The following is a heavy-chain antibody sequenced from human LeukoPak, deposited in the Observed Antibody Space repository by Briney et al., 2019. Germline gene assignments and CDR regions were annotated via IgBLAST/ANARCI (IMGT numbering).Heavy chain of an antibody. CDR3: AILMWVDFWSGYYSNNYYMDV. V-gene: IGHV1-18*01. CDR1: GYTFTSYG. CDR2: ISAYNGNT. J-gene: IGHJ6*03. D-gene: IGHD3-3*01. Sequence: ASVKVSCKASGYTFTSYGISWVRQAPGQGLEWMGWISAYNGNTNYAQKLQGRVTMTTDTSRSTVYMELMSVGSDDAGVYYCAILMWVDFWSGYYSNNYYMDVWGKGTTVSVSS.